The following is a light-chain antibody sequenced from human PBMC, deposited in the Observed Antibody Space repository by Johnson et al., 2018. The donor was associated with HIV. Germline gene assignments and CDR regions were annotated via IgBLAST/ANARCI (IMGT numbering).Light chain of an antibody. CDR3: GTWDSSLSGV. CDR1: SCDIGNNY. V-gene: IGLV1-51*02. CDR2: ENN. J-gene: IGLJ1*01. Sequence: QSVLTQPPSVSAAPGQKVTISCSGSSCDIGNNYVSWYQQLPGTAPKVLIYENNKRPSGIPDRFSGSKSGTSATLGITGLQTGDEADYYCGTWDSSLSGVFGTWTKVTVL.